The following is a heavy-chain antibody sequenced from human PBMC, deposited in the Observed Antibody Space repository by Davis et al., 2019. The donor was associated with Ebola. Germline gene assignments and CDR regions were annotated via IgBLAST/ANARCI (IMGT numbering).Heavy chain of an antibody. CDR1: GFTFSSYS. D-gene: IGHD1-26*01. Sequence: GESLKISCAASGFTFSSYSMNWVRQAPGKGLEWVSSISSSSSYIYYADSVKGRFTISRDNAKNSLYLQMNSLRAEDTAVYYCARSDSGSYRGFDYWGQGTLVTVSS. CDR2: ISSSSSYI. CDR3: ARSDSGSYRGFDY. V-gene: IGHV3-21*01. J-gene: IGHJ4*02.